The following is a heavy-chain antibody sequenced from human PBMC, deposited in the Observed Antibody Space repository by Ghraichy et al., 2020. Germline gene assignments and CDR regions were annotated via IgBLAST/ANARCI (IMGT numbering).Heavy chain of an antibody. Sequence: GGSLRLSCVASGFTFSIYGWHWVRQAPGKGLEWVAVVHSDEINKYYGDSVKGRFTISRDNSKNTLYLQMNSLRTEDTAVYYCAKMYYFGSGSYFNEFFFDHWGQGTLVTVAS. CDR1: GFTFSIYG. J-gene: IGHJ4*02. CDR3: AKMYYFGSGSYFNEFFFDH. D-gene: IGHD3-10*01. V-gene: IGHV3-30*02. CDR2: VHSDEINK.